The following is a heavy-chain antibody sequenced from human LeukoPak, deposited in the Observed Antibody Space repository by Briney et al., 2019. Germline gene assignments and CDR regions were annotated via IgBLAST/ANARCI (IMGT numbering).Heavy chain of an antibody. CDR2: ISSSSSYI. V-gene: IGHV3-21*01. CDR1: GFTFSSYS. J-gene: IGHJ6*03. Sequence: RGSLRLSCAASGFTFSSYSMNWVRQAPGKGLEWVSSISSSSSYIYYADSVKGRFTISRDNAKNSLYLQMNSLRAEDTAVYYSARGLEDAEYMDVWGKGTTVTVSS. CDR3: ARGLEDAEYMDV. D-gene: IGHD3-3*01.